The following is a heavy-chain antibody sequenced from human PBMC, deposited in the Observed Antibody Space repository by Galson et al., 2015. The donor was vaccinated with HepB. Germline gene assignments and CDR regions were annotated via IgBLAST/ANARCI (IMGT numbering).Heavy chain of an antibody. V-gene: IGHV4-61*02. J-gene: IGHJ6*03. CDR1: GGSISSGSYY. Sequence: TLSLTCTVSGGSISSGSYYWSWLRQPAGKGLEWIGRIYTSGSTNYNPSLKSRVTMSVDTSKNQFSLKLSSVTAADTAVYYCARGVIQLLDMDVWGKGTTVTVSS. CDR2: IYTSGST. D-gene: IGHD5-18*01. CDR3: ARGVIQLLDMDV.